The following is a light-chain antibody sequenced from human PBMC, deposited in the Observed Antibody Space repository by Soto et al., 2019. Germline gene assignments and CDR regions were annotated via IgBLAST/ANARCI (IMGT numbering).Light chain of an antibody. J-gene: IGKJ1*01. CDR1: QTISSW. CDR3: QQYQTFWT. CDR2: KAS. V-gene: IGKV1-5*03. Sequence: IQMTQNPSTLSGSVGDRVTITCRASQTISSWLAWYQQKPGKAPKLLIYKASTLKSGVPSRFSGSGSGTEFTLTISSLQPDDYATYYCQQYQTFWTFGQGTKVDIK.